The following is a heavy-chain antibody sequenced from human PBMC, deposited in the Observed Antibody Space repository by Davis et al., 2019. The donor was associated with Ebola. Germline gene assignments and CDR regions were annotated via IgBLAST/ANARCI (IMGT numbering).Heavy chain of an antibody. J-gene: IGHJ3*02. CDR1: GFIFRNYV. V-gene: IGHV3-23*01. Sequence: GESLKISCETSGFIFRNYVMSWVRQAPGKGLEWVSTFGTGGDTYYADSVKGRFTISRDNSKDRMYLLMNSLRVDDTGLYYCATPFSNAAGALDIWGQGTLVSVSS. CDR2: FGTGGDT. D-gene: IGHD1-1*01. CDR3: ATPFSNAAGALDI.